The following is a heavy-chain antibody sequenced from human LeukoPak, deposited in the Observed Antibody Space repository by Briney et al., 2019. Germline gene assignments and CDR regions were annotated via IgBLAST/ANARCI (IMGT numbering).Heavy chain of an antibody. D-gene: IGHD2-2*02. CDR1: GGSFSGYY. Sequence: PSETLSLTCAVYGGSFSGYYWSWIRQPPGKGLEWIGEINHSGSTSYNPSLKSRVTISVDTSKNQFSLKLSSVTAADTAVYYCARGSRYQLLYYYYYYGMDVWGQGTTVTVSS. CDR3: ARGSRYQLLYYYYYYGMDV. J-gene: IGHJ6*02. V-gene: IGHV4-34*01. CDR2: INHSGST.